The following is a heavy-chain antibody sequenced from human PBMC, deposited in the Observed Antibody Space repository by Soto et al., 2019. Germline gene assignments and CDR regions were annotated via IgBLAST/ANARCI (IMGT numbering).Heavy chain of an antibody. CDR3: VKDFRGGYDCIHD. D-gene: IGHD5-12*01. CDR2: IRGSGGPT. J-gene: IGHJ4*02. V-gene: IGHV3-23*01. CDR1: GFTFSNYA. Sequence: EVQLLESGGDLVQPGGSLRLSCAASGFTFSNYAMSWVRQAPGKGLEWVSLIRGSGGPTNYADSVKGRFTVSRDNSKNMLFLQMNSLRAEDTAVYYCVKDFRGGYDCIHDWGQGTLVTVSS.